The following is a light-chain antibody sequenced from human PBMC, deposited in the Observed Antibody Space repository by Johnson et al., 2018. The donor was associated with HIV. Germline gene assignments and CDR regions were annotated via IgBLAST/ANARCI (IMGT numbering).Light chain of an antibody. CDR3: GTWYNSLSTGGV. V-gene: IGLV1-51*01. CDR2: END. Sequence: QSVLTQPPSVSAAPGQKVTISCSGSSSNIGSNYVSWYQQFPGAAPKLLIYENDKRPSGIPDRFSGSKSGTSATLGIPGLQTGDEADYYCGTWYNSLSTGGVFGTGTKVTVL. J-gene: IGLJ1*01. CDR1: SSNIGSNY.